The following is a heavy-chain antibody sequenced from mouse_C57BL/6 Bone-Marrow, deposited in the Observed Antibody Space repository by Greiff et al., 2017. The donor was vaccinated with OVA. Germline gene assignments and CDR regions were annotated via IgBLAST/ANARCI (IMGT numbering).Heavy chain of an antibody. V-gene: IGHV1-82*01. CDR1: GYAFSSSW. D-gene: IGHD4-1*01. J-gene: IGHJ2*01. CDR3: AELGPGY. CDR2: IYPGDGDT. Sequence: VKLQESGPELVKPGASVKISCKASGYAFSSSWMNWVKQRPGKGLEWIGRIYPGDGDTNYNGKFKGKATLTADKSSSTAYMQLSSLTSEDSAVYFCAELGPGYWGQGTTLTVSS.